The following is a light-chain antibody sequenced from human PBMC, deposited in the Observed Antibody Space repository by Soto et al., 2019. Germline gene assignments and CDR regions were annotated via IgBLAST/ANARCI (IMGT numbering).Light chain of an antibody. CDR1: SSNIGNNY. J-gene: IGLJ3*02. V-gene: IGLV1-47*01. CDR2: RNN. Sequence: QSVLTQPPSASVTPGQRVTISCSGSSSNIGNNYVFWYQQFPGMAPKLLIYRNNQRPSGVPDRFSGSKSGTSASLAIAGLRSEDESDYYCASWDDSLNGPVFGGGTKLTVL. CDR3: ASWDDSLNGPV.